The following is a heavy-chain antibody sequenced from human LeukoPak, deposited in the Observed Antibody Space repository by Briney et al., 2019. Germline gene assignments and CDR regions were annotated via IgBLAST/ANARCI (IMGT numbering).Heavy chain of an antibody. V-gene: IGHV3-30*02. CDR1: GFTFSSYG. D-gene: IGHD3-10*01. CDR2: IRYDGSNK. Sequence: GGSLRLSCAASGFTFSSYGMHWVRQAPGKGLEWVAFIRYDGSNKYYADSVKGRFTISRDNSKNTLYLQMNSLRAEDTAVYYCAKDVSMVRGVIRSGYFDYWGQGTLVTVSS. CDR3: AKDVSMVRGVIRSGYFDY. J-gene: IGHJ4*02.